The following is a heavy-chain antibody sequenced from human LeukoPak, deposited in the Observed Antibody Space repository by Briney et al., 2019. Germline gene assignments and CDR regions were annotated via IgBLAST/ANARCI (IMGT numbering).Heavy chain of an antibody. D-gene: IGHD4-23*01. CDR1: GFTFSSHW. CDR2: IRQDGNEK. V-gene: IGHV3-7*01. J-gene: IGHJ4*02. CDR3: ARAGRSFYGGSSDY. Sequence: PGGSLRLSCAASGFTFSSHWMSWVRQAPGKGLEWVARIRQDGNEKQYMESVRGRFTISRDNTKNSMYLQMDSLRDEDTAVYYCARAGRSFYGGSSDYWGQGTLVTVSS.